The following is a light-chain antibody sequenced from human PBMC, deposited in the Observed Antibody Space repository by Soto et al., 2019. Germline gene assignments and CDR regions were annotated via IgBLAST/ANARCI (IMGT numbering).Light chain of an antibody. CDR3: QQYDSYSPLT. V-gene: IGKV1-5*01. CDR2: DAS. CDR1: QSISSW. J-gene: IGKJ4*01. Sequence: DIQMSLSPSTLSASVEDRVTITCRVSQSISSWLAWYQQKPGKAPKLLIYDASSLESGVPSRFSGSGSGTEFTLTISSLQPDDFATYYCQQYDSYSPLTFGGGTKVDIK.